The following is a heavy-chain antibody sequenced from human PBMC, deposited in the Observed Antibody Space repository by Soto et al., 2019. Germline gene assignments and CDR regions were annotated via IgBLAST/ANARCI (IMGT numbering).Heavy chain of an antibody. CDR3: ATDQYGSGSYYLDY. CDR2: FDPEDGET. V-gene: IGHV1-24*01. CDR1: GYTLTELS. J-gene: IGHJ4*02. Sequence: ASVKVSCKVSGYTLTELSMHWVRQAPGKGLEWMGGFDPEDGETIYAQKFQGRVTMTEDTSTDTAYMELSSLRSEDTAVYYCATDQYGSGSYYLDYRGQGTLVTVSS. D-gene: IGHD3-10*01.